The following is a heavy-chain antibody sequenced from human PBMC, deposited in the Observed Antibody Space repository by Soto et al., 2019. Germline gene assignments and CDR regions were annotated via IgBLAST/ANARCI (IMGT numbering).Heavy chain of an antibody. V-gene: IGHV1-46*01. CDR3: ARDVEHLYSSGYYLVY. CDR2: INPSGGST. CDR1: GYTFTSYY. D-gene: IGHD3-22*01. J-gene: IGHJ4*02. Sequence: QVQLVQSGAEVKKPGASVKVSCKASGYTFTSYYMHWVRQAPGQGLEWMGIINPSGGSTSYAQKFQGRVTMTRDTSTSTVYMELSSLRSEDTAVYYCARDVEHLYSSGYYLVYWGQGTLVTVSS.